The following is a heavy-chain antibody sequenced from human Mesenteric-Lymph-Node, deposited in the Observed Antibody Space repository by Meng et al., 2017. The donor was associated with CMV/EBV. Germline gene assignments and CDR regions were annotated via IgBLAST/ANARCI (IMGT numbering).Heavy chain of an antibody. V-gene: IGHV3-48*03. CDR3: ARDLTGDSGHDY. D-gene: IGHD7-27*01. Sequence: GGSLRLSCAASGFTFSSYEMNWVRQAPGKGLEWVSYISSSGSTIYYADSVKGRFTISRDNAKNSLYLQMNSLRAEDTAVYYCARDLTGDSGHDYWGQGTLVTVSS. CDR1: GFTFSSYE. J-gene: IGHJ4*02. CDR2: ISSSGSTI.